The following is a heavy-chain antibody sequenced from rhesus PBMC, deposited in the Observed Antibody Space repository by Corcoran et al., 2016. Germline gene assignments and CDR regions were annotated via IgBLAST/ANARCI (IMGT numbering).Heavy chain of an antibody. CDR1: GYSISSGYG. D-gene: IGHD5-24*01. CDR2: IGGSSGST. V-gene: IGHV4-127*01. Sequence: QVQLQESGPGLVKPSETLSLTCAVSGYSISSGYGWSWIRQPPGKGLEWIGYIGGSSGSTNYNPSLKSRVTISKYTSKNQFSLKLSSVTAADTAVYYCAREGTGTAGTFDYWGQGVLVTVSS. CDR3: AREGTGTAGTFDY. J-gene: IGHJ4*01.